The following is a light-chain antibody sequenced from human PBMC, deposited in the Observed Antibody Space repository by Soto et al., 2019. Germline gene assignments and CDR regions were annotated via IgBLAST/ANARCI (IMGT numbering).Light chain of an antibody. Sequence: VMTQSPAILSVSPGERATLSCRASQSVATRLAWYQQKPGQAPRLLIFDSSTRATGIPAKFSGSGSGTEFTLTISRLQSEDFAIYYCQQYDDWPLTFGPGTKLDIK. CDR3: QQYDDWPLT. J-gene: IGKJ3*01. V-gene: IGKV3-15*01. CDR1: QSVATR. CDR2: DSS.